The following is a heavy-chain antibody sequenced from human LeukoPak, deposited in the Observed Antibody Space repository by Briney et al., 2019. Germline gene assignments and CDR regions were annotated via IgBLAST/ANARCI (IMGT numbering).Heavy chain of an antibody. V-gene: IGHV4-59*08. Sequence: SETLSLTCTVSGGSINGYYWTWIRQSPGKGLEWIGYVYYSGSSNYNPSLKSRVTISADTSKNQFSLKLNSVTAADTAVYYCARHYGPWGQGTLVTVSS. D-gene: IGHD3-10*01. CDR1: GGSINGYY. CDR3: ARHYGP. J-gene: IGHJ5*02. CDR2: VYYSGSS.